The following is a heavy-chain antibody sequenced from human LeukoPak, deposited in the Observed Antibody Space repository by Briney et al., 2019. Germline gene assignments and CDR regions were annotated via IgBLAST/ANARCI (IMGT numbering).Heavy chain of an antibody. CDR2: IRYDGNNK. CDR1: GFTLSNYG. V-gene: IGHV3-30*02. D-gene: IGHD1-14*01. Sequence: GGSLRLSCGVSGFTLSNYGMLWVRQAPGKGLEWVAFIRYDGNNKLYADSVKGRFTISRDNSKNTVYLHINSLRTEDTALYYCAKDNPLDYWGQGTLVIVSS. CDR3: AKDNPLDY. J-gene: IGHJ4*02.